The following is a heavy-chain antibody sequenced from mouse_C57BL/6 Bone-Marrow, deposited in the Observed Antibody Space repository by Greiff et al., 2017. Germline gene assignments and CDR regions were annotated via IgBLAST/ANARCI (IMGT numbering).Heavy chain of an antibody. V-gene: IGHV5-17*01. CDR1: GFTFSDYG. CDR3: ATGAVFAY. CDR2: ISSGSSII. J-gene: IGHJ3*01. D-gene: IGHD4-1*01. Sequence: EVQVVESGGGLVKPGGSLKLSCAASGFTFSDYGMHWVRQAPEKGLEWVAYISSGSSIIYYADTVKGRFTISRDNAKNTLFLQMTSLSSEDTAMYYCATGAVFAYWGQGTLVTVSA.